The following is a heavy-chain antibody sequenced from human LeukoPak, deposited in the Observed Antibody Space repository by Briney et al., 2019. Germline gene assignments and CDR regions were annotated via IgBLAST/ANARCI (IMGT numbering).Heavy chain of an antibody. CDR3: ARAPIHDCSSTSCFDY. CDR1: GGSISSGGYS. J-gene: IGHJ4*02. V-gene: IGHV4-30-2*01. D-gene: IGHD2-2*01. CDR2: IYHSGST. Sequence: PSETLSLTCAVSGGSISSGGYSWSWIRQPPGKGLEWIGYIYHSGSTYYNPSLKSRATISVASSKNQFSLKLSSVTAADTAVYYCARAPIHDCSSTSCFDYWGQGTLVTVSS.